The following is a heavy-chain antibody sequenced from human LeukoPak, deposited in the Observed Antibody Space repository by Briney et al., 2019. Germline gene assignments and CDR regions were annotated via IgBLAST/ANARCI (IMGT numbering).Heavy chain of an antibody. Sequence: GGSLRLSCAASGFTFSNAWMSWVRQAPGKGLEWVGRIKSKTDGGTTDYAAPVKGRFTISRDDSKNTLYLQMNSLKTEDTAVYYCITPFSLGWFDPWGQGTLVTVSS. CDR1: GFTFSNAW. J-gene: IGHJ5*02. CDR3: ITPFSLGWFDP. CDR2: IKSKTDGGTT. D-gene: IGHD3-16*02. V-gene: IGHV3-15*01.